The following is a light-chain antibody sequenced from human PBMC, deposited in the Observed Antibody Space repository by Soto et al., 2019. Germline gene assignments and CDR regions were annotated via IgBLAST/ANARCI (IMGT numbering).Light chain of an antibody. J-gene: IGKJ5*01. V-gene: IGKV1-39*01. CDR3: QQSYNAPIP. CDR2: VAS. CDR1: HNIINY. Sequence: DIQMSQSASAVSASKGDRVTITCRASHNIINYLNWYQQKPGKAPQLLIYVASMLESGVPSRFSGSGSGTDFTLTISSLQPEDFATYYCQQSYNAPIPFGQGTRLEI.